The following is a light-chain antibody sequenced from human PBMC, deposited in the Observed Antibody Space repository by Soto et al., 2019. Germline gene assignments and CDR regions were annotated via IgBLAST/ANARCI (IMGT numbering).Light chain of an antibody. Sequence: QSVLTQPPSASGSPGQSVTISCTGTSSDVGGYKYVSWYQQHPGKAPKLMIFEVNKRPSGVPDRFSGSKSGNTASLTVSGLQAKDEADYYCSSYAGINNLGVFGTGTKLTVL. J-gene: IGLJ1*01. V-gene: IGLV2-8*01. CDR2: EVN. CDR1: SSDVGGYKY. CDR3: SSYAGINNLGV.